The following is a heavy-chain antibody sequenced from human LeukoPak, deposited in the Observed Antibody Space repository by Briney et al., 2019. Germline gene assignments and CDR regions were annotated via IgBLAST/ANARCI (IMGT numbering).Heavy chain of an antibody. CDR1: GGSFSGYF. V-gene: IGHV4-34*01. CDR3: ARHRCSGGSCYPMNWFDP. Sequence: PSETLSLTCAVYGGSFSGYFWNWIRQPPGKGLEWIGEINHSGSTNYNPSLKSRVTISLDTSKNQFSLKLSSVTAADTAVYYCARHRCSGGSCYPMNWFDPWGQGTLVTVSS. CDR2: INHSGST. D-gene: IGHD2-15*01. J-gene: IGHJ5*02.